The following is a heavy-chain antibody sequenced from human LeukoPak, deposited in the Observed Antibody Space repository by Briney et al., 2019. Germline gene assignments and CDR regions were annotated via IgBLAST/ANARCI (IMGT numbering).Heavy chain of an antibody. J-gene: IGHJ3*02. CDR2: INPSGGST. Sequence: ASVKVSCKASGYTFTSYGISWVRQAPGQGLEWMGIINPSGGSTSYAQKFQGRVTRTRDTSTSTVYMELSSLRSEDTAVYYCAREFDGRAGYYDSSGRAGAFDIWGQGTMVTVSS. D-gene: IGHD3-22*01. CDR1: GYTFTSYG. V-gene: IGHV1-46*01. CDR3: AREFDGRAGYYDSSGRAGAFDI.